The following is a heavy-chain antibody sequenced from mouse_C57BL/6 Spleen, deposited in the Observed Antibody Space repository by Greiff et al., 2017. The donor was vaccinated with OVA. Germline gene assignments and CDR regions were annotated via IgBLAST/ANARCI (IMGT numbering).Heavy chain of an antibody. CDR3: ARFYYSNPRFAY. Sequence: EVQGVESGGDLVKPGGSLKLSCAASGFTFSSYGMSWVRQTPDKRLEWVATISSGGSYTYYPDSVKGRFTISRDNAKNTLYLQMSSLKSEDTAMYYCARFYYSNPRFAYWGQGTLVTVSA. CDR2: ISSGGSYT. J-gene: IGHJ3*01. CDR1: GFTFSSYG. D-gene: IGHD2-5*01. V-gene: IGHV5-6*01.